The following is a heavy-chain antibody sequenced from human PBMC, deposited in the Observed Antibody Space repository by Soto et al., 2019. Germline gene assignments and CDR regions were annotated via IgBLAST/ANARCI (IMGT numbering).Heavy chain of an antibody. CDR3: ARIVDCSGGSCYGPQFDY. CDR2: IIPIFGTA. CDR1: GGTFSSYA. Sequence: ASVKVSCKASGGTFSSYAISRVRQAPGQGLEWMGGIIPIFGTANYAQKFQGRVTITADESTSTAYMELSSLRSEDTAVYYCARIVDCSGGSCYGPQFDYWGQGTLVTVSS. D-gene: IGHD2-15*01. V-gene: IGHV1-69*13. J-gene: IGHJ4*02.